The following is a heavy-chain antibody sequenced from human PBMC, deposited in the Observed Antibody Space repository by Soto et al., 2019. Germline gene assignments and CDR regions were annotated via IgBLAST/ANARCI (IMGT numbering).Heavy chain of an antibody. D-gene: IGHD3-3*01. J-gene: IGHJ5*02. CDR3: ARDPYDFWSGYSKFDP. CDR1: GGSFSGYY. V-gene: IGHV4-34*01. Sequence: SETLSLTCAVYGGSFSGYYLSWIRQPPGKGLEWIGEINHSGSTNYNPSLKSRVTISVDTSKNQFSLKLSSVTAADTAVYYCARDPYDFWSGYSKFDPWGQGTLVTVSS. CDR2: INHSGST.